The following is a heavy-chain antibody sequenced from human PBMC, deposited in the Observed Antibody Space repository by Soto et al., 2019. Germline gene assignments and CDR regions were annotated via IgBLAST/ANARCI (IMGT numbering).Heavy chain of an antibody. J-gene: IGHJ6*02. Sequence: GGSLRLSCAASGFTFSSYGMHWVRQAPGKGLEWVAVIWYDGSNKYYADSVKGRFTISRDNSKNTLYLQMNSLRAEDTAVYYCARDSRSGGYYYYGMDVWGQGTTVTVSS. D-gene: IGHD3-10*01. CDR2: IWYDGSNK. CDR3: ARDSRSGGYYYYGMDV. V-gene: IGHV3-33*01. CDR1: GFTFSSYG.